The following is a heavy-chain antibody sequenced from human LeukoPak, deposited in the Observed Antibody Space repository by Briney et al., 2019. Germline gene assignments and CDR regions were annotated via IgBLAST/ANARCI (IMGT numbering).Heavy chain of an antibody. Sequence: PGGSLRLSCAASGFTVSSNYMSWVRQAPGKGLEWVSVIYSGGSTYYADSVKGRFTISRDNSKNTLYLQMNSLRAEDTAVYYCARDSYYYDNSGYHRTNWFDPWGQGTLVTVSS. CDR3: ARDSYYYDNSGYHRTNWFDP. CDR2: IYSGGST. V-gene: IGHV3-53*01. J-gene: IGHJ5*02. D-gene: IGHD3-22*01. CDR1: GFTVSSNY.